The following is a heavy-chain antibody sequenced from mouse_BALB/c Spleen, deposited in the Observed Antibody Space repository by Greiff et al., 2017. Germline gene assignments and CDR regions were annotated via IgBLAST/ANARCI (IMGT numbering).Heavy chain of an antibody. D-gene: IGHD3-1*01. CDR2: ISSGGSYT. J-gene: IGHJ2*01. CDR1: GFTFSSYT. CDR3: TRDRGDSGYFDY. Sequence: EVKLMESGGGLVKPGGSLKLSCAASGFTFSSYTMSWVRQTPEKRLEWVATISSGGSYTYYPDSVKGRFTISRDNAKNTLYLQMSSLKSEDTAMYYCTRDRGDSGYFDYWGQGTTLTVSS. V-gene: IGHV5-6-4*01.